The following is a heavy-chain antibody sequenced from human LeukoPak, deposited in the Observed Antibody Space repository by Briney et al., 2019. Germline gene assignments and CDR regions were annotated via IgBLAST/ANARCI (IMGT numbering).Heavy chain of an antibody. Sequence: GASVKVSCKASGYTFTDYYIHWVRQAPGQGFEWMGWINPNTGGANYAQKFQGRVTMTRDTSITTTYMELSRLRSDDTAVYYCARGRQWFGEFQDAFDIWGQGTMVTVSS. D-gene: IGHD3-10*01. J-gene: IGHJ3*02. CDR2: INPNTGGA. CDR3: ARGRQWFGEFQDAFDI. V-gene: IGHV1-2*02. CDR1: GYTFTDYY.